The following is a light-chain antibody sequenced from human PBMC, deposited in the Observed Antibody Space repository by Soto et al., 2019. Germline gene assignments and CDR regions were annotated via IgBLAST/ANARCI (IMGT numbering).Light chain of an antibody. CDR3: SSYAASSHLL. Sequence: QSALTQPPSASGSPGQSVTISCSGTSSDIGDYNYVSWYQQYSGKAPKLIIFEVTKRPSGVPDRFSGSKSGNTASLTVSGLQTVDEAYYYCSSYAASSHLLFGVGTKLTVL. CDR2: EVT. CDR1: SSDIGDYNY. V-gene: IGLV2-8*01. J-gene: IGLJ2*01.